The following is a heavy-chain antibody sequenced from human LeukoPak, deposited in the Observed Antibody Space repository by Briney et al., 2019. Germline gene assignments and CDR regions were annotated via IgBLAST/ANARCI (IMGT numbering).Heavy chain of an antibody. CDR3: AKAITVAPFHY. Sequence: PGGSLRLSWAAYGSTLHAHSFLCVRQAPGKGLQWVSLISGDGGSTHYADSVKGRFTISRDNNKNSLYLQMNSLRTEDTALYYCAKAITVAPFHYWGQGTLVTVSS. J-gene: IGHJ4*02. CDR1: GSTLHAHS. D-gene: IGHD1-14*01. CDR2: ISGDGGST. V-gene: IGHV3-43*02.